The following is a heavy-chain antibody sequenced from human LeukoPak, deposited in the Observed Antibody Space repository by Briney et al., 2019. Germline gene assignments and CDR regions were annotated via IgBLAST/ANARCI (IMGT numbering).Heavy chain of an antibody. CDR1: GYSFTSCW. Sequence: GESLKISCKGSGYSFTSCWIGWVRQMPGKGLEWMGIIYPGDSDTRYSPSFQGQVTISADKSISTAYLQWSSLKASDTAMYYCARLYYYDSSGYSGLDYWGQGTLVTVSS. CDR2: IYPGDSDT. CDR3: ARLYYYDSSGYSGLDY. V-gene: IGHV5-51*01. D-gene: IGHD3-22*01. J-gene: IGHJ4*02.